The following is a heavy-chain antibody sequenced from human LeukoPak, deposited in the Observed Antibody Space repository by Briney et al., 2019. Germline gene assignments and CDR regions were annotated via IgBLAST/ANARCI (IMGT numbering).Heavy chain of an antibody. CDR2: ISTYNGNR. D-gene: IGHD4-17*01. CDR1: GYTFSSYG. CDR3: AREGTTSESHFDL. V-gene: IGHV1-18*01. J-gene: IGHJ2*01. Sequence: ASVKVSCKASGYTFSSYGISWVRQAPGRGLEWMGWISTYNGNRNYAQKVQGRVTMTTDTSTSTAYMELRSLRSDDTAVYYCAREGTTSESHFDLWGRGTLVTVSS.